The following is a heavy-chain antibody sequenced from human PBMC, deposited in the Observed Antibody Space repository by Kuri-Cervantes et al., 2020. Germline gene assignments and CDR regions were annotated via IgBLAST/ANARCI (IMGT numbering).Heavy chain of an antibody. CDR2: IDAGDSDT. CDR3: ATSLSAIGSFDY. D-gene: IGHD5-18*01. V-gene: IGHV5-51*01. Sequence: GGSLRLSCKGSGYNFANYWIGWVRQMPGKGLESMGIIDAGDSDTRYSPSSQGQVTISADKSISTAFLEWSSLKASDTAIYYCATSLSAIGSFDYWGQGTVVTVSS. CDR1: GYNFANYW. J-gene: IGHJ4*02.